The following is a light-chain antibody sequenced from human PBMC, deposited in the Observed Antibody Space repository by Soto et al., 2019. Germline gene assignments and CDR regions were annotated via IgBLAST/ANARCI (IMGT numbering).Light chain of an antibody. CDR1: QIVSSSY. V-gene: IGKV3-20*01. CDR2: GAS. CDR3: QQYGSSPRIT. J-gene: IGKJ4*01. Sequence: EIVLTQSPGTLSLSPGERATLSCRASQIVSSSYLAWYQQKPCQALRLLIYGASSRATGIPYRFSGSGSGTDFTLTISRLEPEDFAVYYCQQYGSSPRITFGGGTKVDIK.